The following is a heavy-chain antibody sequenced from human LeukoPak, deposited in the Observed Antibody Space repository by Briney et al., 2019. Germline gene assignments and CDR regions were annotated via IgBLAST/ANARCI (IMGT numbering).Heavy chain of an antibody. Sequence: ASVKVSCKASGYTFTSYGISWVRQAPGQGLEWMGWICAYNGNTNYAQKLQGRVTMTTDTSTSTAYMELRSLRSDDTAVYYCARGPASVPTAAALDYWGQGTLVTVSS. CDR2: ICAYNGNT. D-gene: IGHD6-13*01. V-gene: IGHV1-18*04. J-gene: IGHJ4*02. CDR3: ARGPASVPTAAALDY. CDR1: GYTFTSYG.